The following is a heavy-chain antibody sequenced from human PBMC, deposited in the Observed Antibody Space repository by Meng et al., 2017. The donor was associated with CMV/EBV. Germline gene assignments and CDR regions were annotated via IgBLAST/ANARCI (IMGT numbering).Heavy chain of an antibody. CDR1: GFTFSSYW. J-gene: IGHJ6*02. V-gene: IGHV3-7*01. CDR3: ARGESSWSGYYLYYGMDV. Sequence: ESPKISGAASGFTFSSYWMSWVHQAPGKGLEWVANIKQDGSEKYYVDSVKGRFTISRDNAKNSLYLQMNSLRAEDTAVYYCARGESSWSGYYLYYGMDVWGQGTTVTVSS. CDR2: IKQDGSEK. D-gene: IGHD3-3*01.